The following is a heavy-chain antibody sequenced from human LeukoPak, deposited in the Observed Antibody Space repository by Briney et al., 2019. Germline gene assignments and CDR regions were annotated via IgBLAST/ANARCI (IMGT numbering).Heavy chain of an antibody. J-gene: IGHJ6*03. Sequence: SGGSLRLSCAASGFTFSSYSMNWVRQAPGKGLEWVSSISSSSSYIYYADSVKGRFTISRDNAKNSLYLQMNSLRAEDTAVYYCARGFSNSVSGFYYYYYYMDVWGKGTTVTVSS. D-gene: IGHD3-22*01. CDR1: GFTFSSYS. CDR3: ARGFSNSVSGFYYYYYYMDV. CDR2: ISSSSSYI. V-gene: IGHV3-21*01.